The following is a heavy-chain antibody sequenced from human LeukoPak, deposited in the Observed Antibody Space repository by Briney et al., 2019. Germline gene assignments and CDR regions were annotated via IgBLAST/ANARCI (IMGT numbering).Heavy chain of an antibody. CDR3: ARDQGGGYDYVWGSYPLGY. CDR2: IYSGGST. J-gene: IGHJ4*02. Sequence: GGSLRLSCAASGFTVSSNYMSWVRQAPGKGLEWVSVIYSGGSTYYADSVKGRFTISRDNSKNTLYLQMNSLRAEDTAVYYCARDQGGGYDYVWGSYPLGYWGQGTLATVSS. CDR1: GFTVSSNY. D-gene: IGHD3-16*02. V-gene: IGHV3-66*01.